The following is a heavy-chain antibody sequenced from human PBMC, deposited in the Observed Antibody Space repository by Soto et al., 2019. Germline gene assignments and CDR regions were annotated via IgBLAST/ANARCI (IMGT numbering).Heavy chain of an antibody. CDR1: GFTFDGYA. V-gene: IGHV3-9*01. CDR2: ISWNSGSI. D-gene: IGHD3-9*01. CDR3: AKTRGYDILTGGWFDP. J-gene: IGHJ5*02. Sequence: LRLSCAASGFTFDGYAMHWVREAPVKGLEWVSGISWNSGSIGYADSVKGRFTISRDNAKNSLYLQMNSLRAEDTALYYCAKTRGYDILTGGWFDPWGQGTLVTGYS.